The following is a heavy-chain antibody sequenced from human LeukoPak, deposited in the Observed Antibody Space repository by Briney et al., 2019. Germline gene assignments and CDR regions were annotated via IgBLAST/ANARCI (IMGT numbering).Heavy chain of an antibody. CDR3: ARVFRGLLGGSYYYFDS. J-gene: IGHJ4*02. V-gene: IGHV1-69*13. CDR1: GGPFSRYA. Sequence: GASVKVSRKVSGGPFSRYAISWVRQAPGQGLEWMGGILPSFGTANYAQKFQVRVTITADESTGTAYMELSSLRSEDTAVYYCARVFRGLLGGSYYYFDSWGQGTLVAVSS. CDR2: ILPSFGTA. D-gene: IGHD3-10*01.